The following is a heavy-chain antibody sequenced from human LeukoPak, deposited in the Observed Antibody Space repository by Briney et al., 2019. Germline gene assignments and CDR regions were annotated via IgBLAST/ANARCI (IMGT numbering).Heavy chain of an antibody. CDR1: GGSISSYY. Sequence: SETLSLTCTVSGGSISSYYWSWIRQPPGKGLEWIGHIYYSGSTNYNPSLKSRVTISVDTSKNQFSLKLSSVTAADTAVYYCARHFVGATRFDPWGQGTLVTVSS. J-gene: IGHJ5*02. V-gene: IGHV4-59*08. D-gene: IGHD1-26*01. CDR3: ARHFVGATRFDP. CDR2: IYYSGST.